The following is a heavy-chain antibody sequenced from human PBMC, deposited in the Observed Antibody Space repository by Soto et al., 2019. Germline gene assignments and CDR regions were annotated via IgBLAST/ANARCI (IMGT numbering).Heavy chain of an antibody. CDR2: ISGSGGST. D-gene: IGHD3-9*01. CDR3: AKGFTYYDILTGYDAFDI. Sequence: GSLRLSCAASGFTFSSYAMSWVRQAPGKGLEWVSAISGSGGSTYYADSVKGRFTISRDNSKNTLYLQMNSLRAEDTAVYYCAKGFTYYDILTGYDAFDIWGQGTMVTVSS. J-gene: IGHJ3*02. V-gene: IGHV3-23*01. CDR1: GFTFSSYA.